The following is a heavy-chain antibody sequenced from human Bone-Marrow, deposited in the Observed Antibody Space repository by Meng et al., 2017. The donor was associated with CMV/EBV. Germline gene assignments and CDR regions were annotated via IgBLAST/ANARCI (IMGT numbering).Heavy chain of an antibody. CDR3: AREGRPIFGVVILYYYYYGMDV. J-gene: IGHJ6*02. D-gene: IGHD3-3*01. CDR1: GYTFTSYY. CDR2: INPSGGST. Sequence: ASVKVSCKASGYTFTSYYKHWVRQAPGQGLEWMGIINPSGGSTSYAQKFQGRVTMTRDTSTSTVYMELSSLRSEDTAVYYCAREGRPIFGVVILYYYYYGMDVWGQGTTVTVSS. V-gene: IGHV1-46*01.